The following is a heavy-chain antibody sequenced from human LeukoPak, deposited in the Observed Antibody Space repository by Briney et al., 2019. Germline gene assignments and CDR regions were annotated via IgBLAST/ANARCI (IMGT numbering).Heavy chain of an antibody. J-gene: IGHJ4*02. D-gene: IGHD2-15*01. Sequence: GGSLRLSCAASGFRFSSYAMSWVRQAPGKGLEWISRISGSVGNTNYADSVKGRFTISRDNPKNTLYLQMNSLRAEDTAIYFCAKFPQSVVGTTQFDFWGQGTLVTVSS. CDR1: GFRFSSYA. CDR2: ISGSVGNT. CDR3: AKFPQSVVGTTQFDF. V-gene: IGHV3-23*01.